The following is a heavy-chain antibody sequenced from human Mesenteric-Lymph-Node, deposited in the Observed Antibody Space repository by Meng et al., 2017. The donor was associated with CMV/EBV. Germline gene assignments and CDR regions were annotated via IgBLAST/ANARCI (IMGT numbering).Heavy chain of an antibody. D-gene: IGHD2-2*01. CDR3: ARDSVRRTASPHCSSTNCYRFDP. CDR2: INPNSGGT. V-gene: IGHV1-2*02. CDR1: GYTFTDWY. Sequence: ASVKVSCKASGYTFTDWYMHWVRQAPGQGLEWMGWINPNSGGTNYAQNFQGRVTMTRDTSINTAYMELSRLRSDDTAVYYCARDSVRRTASPHCSSTNCYRFDPWGQGTLVTVSS. J-gene: IGHJ5*02.